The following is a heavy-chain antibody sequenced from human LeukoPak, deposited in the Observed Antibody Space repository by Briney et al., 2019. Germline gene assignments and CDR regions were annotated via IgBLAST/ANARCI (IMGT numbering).Heavy chain of an antibody. J-gene: IGHJ5*02. CDR2: INTNTGNP. CDR1: GYTFTSCA. V-gene: IGHV7-4-1*02. Sequence: ASVKVSCKASGYTFTSCAINWVRQAPGQGLEWMGWINTNTGNPTYAQGFTGRFVFSLDTSVSTAYLQISSLKAEDIAVYYCARGRQGAAGIRWFDPWGQGTLLTVSS. D-gene: IGHD6-13*01. CDR3: ARGRQGAAGIRWFDP.